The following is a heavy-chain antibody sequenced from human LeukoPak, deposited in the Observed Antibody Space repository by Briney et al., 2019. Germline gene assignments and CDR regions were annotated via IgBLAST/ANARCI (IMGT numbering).Heavy chain of an antibody. CDR3: ARADGSGSYYPPHFDY. CDR2: IIPIFGTA. D-gene: IGHD3-10*01. V-gene: IGHV1-69*05. CDR1: GGTFSSYA. Sequence: ASVKVSCKASGGTFSSYAISWVRQALGQGLEWMGRIIPIFGTANYAQKFQGRVTITTDESTSTAYMELSSLRSEDTAVYYCARADGSGSYYPPHFDYWGQGTLVTVSS. J-gene: IGHJ4*02.